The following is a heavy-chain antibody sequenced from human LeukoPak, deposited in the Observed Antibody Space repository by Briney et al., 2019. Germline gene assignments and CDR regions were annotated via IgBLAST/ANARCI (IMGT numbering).Heavy chain of an antibody. J-gene: IGHJ4*02. D-gene: IGHD1-1*01. V-gene: IGHV1-3*01. Sequence: ASVKVSCKASGYTFTSYAMHWVRQAPGQRLEWMGWINAGNGNTKYSQEFQGRVTITRDTSASTAYMELSSLRSEDTAVYYCARGGAWTTFYYFDYWGQGTLVTVSS. CDR2: INAGNGNT. CDR1: GYTFTSYA. CDR3: ARGGAWTTFYYFDY.